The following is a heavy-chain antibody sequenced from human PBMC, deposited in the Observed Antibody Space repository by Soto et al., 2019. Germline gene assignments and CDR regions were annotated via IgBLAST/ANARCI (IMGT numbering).Heavy chain of an antibody. CDR2: IIPIFGTA. CDR3: ARGYVTNYYDSSGYYFDY. V-gene: IGHV1-69*13. CDR1: GDTFSSYA. J-gene: IGHJ4*02. Sequence: SVKVSCKASGDTFSSYAISWVRQAPGQGLEWMGGIIPIFGTANYAQKFQGRVTITADESTSTAYMELSSLRSEDTAVYYCARGYVTNYYDSSGYYFDYWGQGTLVTVSS. D-gene: IGHD3-22*01.